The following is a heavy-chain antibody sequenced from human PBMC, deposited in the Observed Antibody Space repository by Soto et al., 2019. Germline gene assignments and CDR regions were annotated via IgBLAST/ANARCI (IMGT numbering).Heavy chain of an antibody. CDR1: GGSTSSSDW. D-gene: IGHD1-26*01. CDR2: IHRDGVT. Sequence: QVHLQESGPGLVKPSETLSLTCAISGGSTSSSDWWTWVRQPPGEGLEWIGEIHRDGVTNYNSFPXSRLTISLDHSRNQFSLSLTSVTAADAAVYFCAGRPEIHPRWGQGILVPVSS. J-gene: IGHJ4*02. CDR3: AGRPEIHPR. V-gene: IGHV4-4*02.